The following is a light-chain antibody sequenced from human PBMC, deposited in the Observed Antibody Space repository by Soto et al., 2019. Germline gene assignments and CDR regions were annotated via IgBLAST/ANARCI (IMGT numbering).Light chain of an antibody. CDR3: QQLDSYPRT. CDR2: AAS. CDR1: QHIRNY. V-gene: IGKV1-9*01. J-gene: IGKJ1*01. Sequence: DIQMTQSPSSLSASIGDRVTITCRANQHIRNYVNWYQQRPGKAPRVLIFAASTLQSGVPSRFRGSGSGTEFSLTISSLQPEGFATYYCQQLDSYPRTFGQGTKVDIK.